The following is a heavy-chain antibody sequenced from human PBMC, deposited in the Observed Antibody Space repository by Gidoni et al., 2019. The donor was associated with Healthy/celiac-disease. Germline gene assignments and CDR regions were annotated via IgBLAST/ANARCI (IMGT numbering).Heavy chain of an antibody. D-gene: IGHD3-10*01. CDR3: ATLITMVRGVTTYYYYGMDV. J-gene: IGHJ6*02. V-gene: IGHV4-34*01. CDR2: INHSGST. CDR1: GGSFSGYY. Sequence: QVQLQQWGAGLLKPSETLSLTCAVYGGSFSGYYWSWIRQPPGKGLEWIGEINHSGSTNYNPSLKSRVTISVDTSKNQFSLKLSSVTAADTAVYYCATLITMVRGVTTYYYYGMDVWGQGTTVTVSS.